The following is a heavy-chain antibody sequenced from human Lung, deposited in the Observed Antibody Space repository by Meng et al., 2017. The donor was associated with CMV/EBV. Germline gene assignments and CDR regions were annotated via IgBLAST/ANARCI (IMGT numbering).Heavy chain of an antibody. CDR2: IYHSGRT. Sequence: HGHVQESCPGLVKPSGTLSLSCPVSGAAISSSYLLSWVRQPPGKGLEGIGEIYHSGRTNYNPSLKSRVTISVDKSKNQFSLKLSSVTAADTAVYYCARVVTALWGYYFDYWGQGTLVTVSS. CDR3: ARVVTALWGYYFDY. CDR1: GAAISSSYL. V-gene: IGHV4-4*02. J-gene: IGHJ4*02. D-gene: IGHD2-21*02.